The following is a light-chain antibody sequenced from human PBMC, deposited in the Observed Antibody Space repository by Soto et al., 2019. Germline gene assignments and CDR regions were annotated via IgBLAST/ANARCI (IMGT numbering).Light chain of an antibody. CDR1: SGDVGRYHY. CDR2: EIH. CDR3: TSYSSSGTLV. Sequence: QSALTQPASVSGSPGQSITICCTGTSGDVGRYHYVSWYRQHPGRAPTLIIYEIHNRPSGVSHRFSGSKSGNTASLTISGLLAEVEADYYYTSYSSSGTLVFGGGTTLTVL. V-gene: IGLV2-14*01. J-gene: IGLJ3*02.